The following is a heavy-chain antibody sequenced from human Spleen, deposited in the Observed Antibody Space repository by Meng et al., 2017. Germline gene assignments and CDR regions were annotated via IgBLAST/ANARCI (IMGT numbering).Heavy chain of an antibody. CDR1: GITLSDYY. D-gene: IGHD3-22*01. CDR2: TKDKARSYTT. V-gene: IGHV3-72*01. CDR3: TRDHDYYDSSGHYYGLY. J-gene: IGHJ4*02. Sequence: GESLKISCAASGITLSDYYMDWVRQAPGKGLEWVGRTKDKARSYTTEYAASVKGRFTISRDDSKSIAYLQMNSLKTEDTAVYYCTRDHDYYDSSGHYYGLYWGQGTLVTVSS.